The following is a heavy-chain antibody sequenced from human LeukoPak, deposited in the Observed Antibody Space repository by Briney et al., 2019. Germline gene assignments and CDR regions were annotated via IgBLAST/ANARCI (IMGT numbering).Heavy chain of an antibody. CDR1: GFTFSNYW. CDR3: ARDKSVGATPFDY. D-gene: IGHD1-26*01. J-gene: IGHJ4*02. CDR2: IKQDGSEK. V-gene: IGHV3-7*05. Sequence: GGSLRLSCAASGFTFSNYWMGWVRQAPGKGLERVANIKQDGSEKYYVDSVKGRFTISRDNAKKSLYLQMNSLRAEGTAVYYCARDKSVGATPFDYWGQGTLVTVSS.